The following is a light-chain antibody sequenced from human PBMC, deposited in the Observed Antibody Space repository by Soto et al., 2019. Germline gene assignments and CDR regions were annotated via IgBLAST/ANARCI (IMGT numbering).Light chain of an antibody. V-gene: IGKV3D-15*01. CDR1: QYISSN. CDR3: QQYHNWPLT. CDR2: GAS. Sequence: EIVMTQSPATLSVSPGERATLSCRASQYISSNLAWYQQKPGQAPRLLIYGASTRATGIPARFSGSGSGTEFTLIISSLQSEDFAVYYCQQYHNWPLTFGGGPNVEIK. J-gene: IGKJ4*01.